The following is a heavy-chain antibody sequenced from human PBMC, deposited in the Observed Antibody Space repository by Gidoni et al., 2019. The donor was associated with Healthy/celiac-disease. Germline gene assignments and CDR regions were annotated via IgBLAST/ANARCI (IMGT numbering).Heavy chain of an antibody. Sequence: APGKGLEWVAVISYDGSNKYYADSVKGRFTISRDNSKNTLYLQMNSLRAEDTAVYYCARDLWFGESDDYWGQGTLVTVSS. CDR2: ISYDGSNK. D-gene: IGHD3-10*01. V-gene: IGHV3-30*04. J-gene: IGHJ4*02. CDR3: ARDLWFGESDDY.